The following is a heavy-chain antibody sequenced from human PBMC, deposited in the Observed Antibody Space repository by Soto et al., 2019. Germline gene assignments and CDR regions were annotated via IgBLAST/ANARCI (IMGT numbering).Heavy chain of an antibody. D-gene: IGHD1-26*01. CDR3: ARGVVGAHFDY. V-gene: IGHV3-23*01. J-gene: IGHJ4*02. Sequence: GGSLRLSCAASGFTFSSYAMSWVRQAPGKGLEWVSAISSNSDTTYYADSVKGRFTISRDNAKNSLFLQMNSLRPEDTAVYYCARGVVGAHFDYWGLGTLVTVSS. CDR2: ISSNSDTT. CDR1: GFTFSSYA.